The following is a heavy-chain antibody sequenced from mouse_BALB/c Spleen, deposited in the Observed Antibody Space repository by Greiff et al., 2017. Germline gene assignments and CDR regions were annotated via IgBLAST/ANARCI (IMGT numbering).Heavy chain of an antibody. Sequence: EVQGVESGGGLVKPGGSLKLSCAASGFTFSSYAMSWVRQTPEKRLEWVATISSGGSYTYYPDSVKGRFTISRDNAKNTLYLQMSSLRSEDTAMYYCAREGVWYRFAYWGQGTLVTVSA. V-gene: IGHV5-9-3*01. CDR1: GFTFSSYA. CDR3: AREGVWYRFAY. J-gene: IGHJ3*01. CDR2: ISSGGSYT. D-gene: IGHD2-10*02.